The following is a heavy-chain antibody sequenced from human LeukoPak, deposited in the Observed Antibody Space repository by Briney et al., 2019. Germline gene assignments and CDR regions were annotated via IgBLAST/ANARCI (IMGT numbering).Heavy chain of an antibody. J-gene: IGHJ4*02. CDR2: ISSSGSTI. V-gene: IGHV3-11*04. CDR1: GFTFSDYY. Sequence: GGSLRLSCAASGFTFSDYYMSWIRQAPGKGLEWVSYISSSGSTIYYADSVKGRFTISRDNAKNSLYLQMNSLRAQDTAVYYCARDRFWSGYSLFEYWGQGTLVTVSS. D-gene: IGHD3-3*01. CDR3: ARDRFWSGYSLFEY.